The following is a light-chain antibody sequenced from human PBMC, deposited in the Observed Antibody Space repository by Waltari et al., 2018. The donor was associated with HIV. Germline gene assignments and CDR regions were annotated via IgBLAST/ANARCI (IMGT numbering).Light chain of an antibody. CDR1: SSNIGSKT. CDR3: AAWDDSLMGV. CDR2: YNN. Sequence: QSVLTQPPSASGTPGQRVTISCSGSSSNIGSKTVNWYQQLPGTSPKLLIYYNNQRPSGVPARFSGSKSGTSASLAISGLQSEDEADYYCAAWDDSLMGVFGGGTRLTVL. V-gene: IGLV1-44*01. J-gene: IGLJ3*02.